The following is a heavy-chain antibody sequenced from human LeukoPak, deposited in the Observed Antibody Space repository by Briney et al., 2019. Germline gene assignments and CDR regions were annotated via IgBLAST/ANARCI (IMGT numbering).Heavy chain of an antibody. J-gene: IGHJ6*02. V-gene: IGHV4-39*01. D-gene: IGHD2-15*01. CDR2: IYYNGKT. Sequence: SETLSLTCTVSGGSISSSSYYWGWIRQPPGKGLEGIGKIYYNGKTYYNPSLKSRVTISVDTSKNQFSLKLSSVTAADTAVYYCASADCSGGSCYAAYYFYGMDVWGQGTTVTVSS. CDR1: GGSISSSSYY. CDR3: ASADCSGGSCYAAYYFYGMDV.